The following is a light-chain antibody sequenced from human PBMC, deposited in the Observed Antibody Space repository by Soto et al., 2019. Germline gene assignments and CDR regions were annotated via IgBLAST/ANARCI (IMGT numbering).Light chain of an antibody. CDR1: SSDVGSYNL. CDR3: CSYAGTNTFV. CDR2: EGN. J-gene: IGLJ1*01. V-gene: IGLV2-23*01. Sequence: QSALTQPASVSGSPGQSITISCTGTSSDVGSYNLVSWYQQHPGKAPKLMIYEGNKRPSGVSNRFSGSKSANPASLTISGLQTEDEADYYCCSYAGTNTFVFGTGTKVPS.